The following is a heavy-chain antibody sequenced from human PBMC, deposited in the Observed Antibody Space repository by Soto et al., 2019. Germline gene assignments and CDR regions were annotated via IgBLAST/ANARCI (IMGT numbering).Heavy chain of an antibody. V-gene: IGHV3-33*01. J-gene: IGHJ6*02. CDR2: IWYDGSNK. CDR3: ARDHKIAAALYGMDV. CDR1: GFTFSSYG. Sequence: GGSLRLSCAASGFTFSSYGMHWVRQAPGKGLEWVAVIWYDGSNKYYADSVKGRFTISRDNSKNTLYLQMNSLRAEDTAVYYCARDHKIAAALYGMDVWGQGTTVTVSS. D-gene: IGHD6-13*01.